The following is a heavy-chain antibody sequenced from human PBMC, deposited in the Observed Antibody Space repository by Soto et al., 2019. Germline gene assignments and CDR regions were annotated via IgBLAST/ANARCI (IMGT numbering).Heavy chain of an antibody. Sequence: GGSLRLSCAASGFTFSSYAMHWVRQAPGKGLEWGAVISCDGSNKYYADSVKGRFTISRDNSKNTLYLQMNSLRAEDTAVYYCAKASGSDYLPQYYGMAVWGHGTTVTLSS. V-gene: IGHV3-30*04. CDR3: AKASGSDYLPQYYGMAV. CDR2: ISCDGSNK. D-gene: IGHD5-12*01. CDR1: GFTFSSYA. J-gene: IGHJ6*02.